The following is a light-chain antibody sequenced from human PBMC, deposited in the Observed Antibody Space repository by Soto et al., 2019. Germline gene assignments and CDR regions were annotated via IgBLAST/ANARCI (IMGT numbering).Light chain of an antibody. CDR1: QSIGRW. CDR2: DAS. CDR3: QQYGSSPQIT. Sequence: DIQMTQSPSTLSASVVDRVTITCRASQSIGRWLAWYQQKPGKAPKVLIYDASTLKSGVPSRFSGSGSGTDFTLTISRLETEDFAVYYCQQYGSSPQITFGQGTRLEI. V-gene: IGKV1-5*01. J-gene: IGKJ5*01.